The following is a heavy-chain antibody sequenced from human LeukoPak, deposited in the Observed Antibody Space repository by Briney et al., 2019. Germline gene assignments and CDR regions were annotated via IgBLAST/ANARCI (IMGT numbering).Heavy chain of an antibody. J-gene: IGHJ4*02. CDR2: INAGNGNT. CDR3: AREGQEYAFDY. CDR1: GYTFTSYA. Sequence: GASVKVPCKASGYTFTSYAMHWVRQAPGQRLEWMGWINAGNGNTKYSQKFQGRVTITRDTSASTAYMELSSLRSEDTAVYYCAREGQEYAFDYWGQGTLVTVSS. D-gene: IGHD2/OR15-2a*01. V-gene: IGHV1-3*01.